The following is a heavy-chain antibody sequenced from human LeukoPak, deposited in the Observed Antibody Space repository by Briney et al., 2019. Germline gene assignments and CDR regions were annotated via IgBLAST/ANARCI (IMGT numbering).Heavy chain of an antibody. CDR1: GGSISSSSYY. CDR2: IYYGGST. D-gene: IGHD6-19*01. Sequence: SETLSLTCTVSGGSISSSSYYWGWIRLPPGMGPEWIGTIYYGGSTYYNPSLKSRVTISVDTSKNQFSLKLSSVTAADTAVYYCARLRGINTGGWFDWFDPWGQGILVTVSS. J-gene: IGHJ5*02. CDR3: ARLRGINTGGWFDWFDP. V-gene: IGHV4-39*01.